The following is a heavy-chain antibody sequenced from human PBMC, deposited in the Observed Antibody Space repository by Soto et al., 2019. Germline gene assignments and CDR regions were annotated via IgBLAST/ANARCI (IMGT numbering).Heavy chain of an antibody. V-gene: IGHV3-30*18. Sequence: QVQLVESGGGVVQPGRSLRLSCAASGFTFSSYGMHWVRQAPGKGLEWVAVISYDGSNKYYADSVKGRFTISRDNSKNTLYLQMNSMRAEDTAVYYCAKGSDHGVVVVAATHIDYWGQGTLVTVSS. CDR2: ISYDGSNK. J-gene: IGHJ4*02. CDR1: GFTFSSYG. CDR3: AKGSDHGVVVVAATHIDY. D-gene: IGHD2-15*01.